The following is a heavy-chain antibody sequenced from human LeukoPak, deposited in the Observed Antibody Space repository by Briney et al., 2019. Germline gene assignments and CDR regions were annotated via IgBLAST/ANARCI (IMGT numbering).Heavy chain of an antibody. J-gene: IGHJ4*02. CDR2: MSSGGSTI. CDR1: GFTFSTYE. V-gene: IGHV3-48*03. CDR3: ARGPRVYFDY. Sequence: QSGGSLRLSCAASGFTFSTYEMNWVRQAPGKGLEWVSYMSSGGSTIYYADSVKGRFTISRDNAKNSLYLQMNSLRAEDTAVYYCARGPRVYFDYWGQGTLVTVSS.